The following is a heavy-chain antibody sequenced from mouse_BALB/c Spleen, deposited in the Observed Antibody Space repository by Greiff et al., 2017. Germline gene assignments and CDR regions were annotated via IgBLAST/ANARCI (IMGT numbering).Heavy chain of an antibody. CDR2: INPSSGYT. D-gene: IGHD2-3*01. CDR1: GYTFTSYT. Sequence: QVQLQQSGAELARPGASVKMSCKASGYTFTSYTMHWVKQRPGQGLEWIGYINPSSGYTNYNQKFKDKATLTADKSSSTAYMQLSSLTSEDSAVYYCADGPYYYAMDYWGQGTSVTVSS. J-gene: IGHJ4*01. CDR3: ADGPYYYAMDY. V-gene: IGHV1-4*01.